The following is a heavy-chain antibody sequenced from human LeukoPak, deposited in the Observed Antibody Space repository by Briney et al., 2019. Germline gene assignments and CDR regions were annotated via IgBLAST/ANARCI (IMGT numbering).Heavy chain of an antibody. CDR2: ISSSGMTK. Sequence: GGSLRLSCAASGFPFSSYEMNWVRQAPGKGLEWVSYISSSGMTKYYAVSVKGRFTMSRDNAKNSLYLQLNSLRAEDTAVYYCARGGRSRGLSHVNFDYWGQGILVTVSS. V-gene: IGHV3-48*03. J-gene: IGHJ4*02. D-gene: IGHD3-16*02. CDR1: GFPFSSYE. CDR3: ARGGRSRGLSHVNFDY.